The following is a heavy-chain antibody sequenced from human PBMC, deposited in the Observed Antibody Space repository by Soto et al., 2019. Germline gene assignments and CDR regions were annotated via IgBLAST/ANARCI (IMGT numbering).Heavy chain of an antibody. J-gene: IGHJ6*02. CDR2: IIPILDIT. Sequence: GASVKVSCKASGGSFSSYTIGWVRQAPGQGLEWIGTIIPILDITNYAEKFQGRVTITADTSTSTAYMELSSLRSEDTAVYYCARNRATYCGGACSGYYYYFGMDAWGQGTTVTVSS. CDR3: ARNRATYCGGACSGYYYYFGMDA. D-gene: IGHD2-21*02. CDR1: GGSFSSYT. V-gene: IGHV1-69*02.